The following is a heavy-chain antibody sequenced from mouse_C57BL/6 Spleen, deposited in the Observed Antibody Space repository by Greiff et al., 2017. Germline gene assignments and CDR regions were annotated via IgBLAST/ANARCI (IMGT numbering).Heavy chain of an antibody. CDR3: AREGLGREDY. V-gene: IGHV1-82*01. CDR1: GYAFSSSW. J-gene: IGHJ2*01. CDR2: IYPGDGDT. D-gene: IGHD4-1*01. Sequence: QVQLKQSGPELVKPGASVKISCKASGYAFSSSWMNWVKQRPGKGLEWIGRIYPGDGDTNYNGKFKGKATLTADKSSSTAYMQLSSLTSEDSAVYFCAREGLGREDYWGQGTTLTVSS.